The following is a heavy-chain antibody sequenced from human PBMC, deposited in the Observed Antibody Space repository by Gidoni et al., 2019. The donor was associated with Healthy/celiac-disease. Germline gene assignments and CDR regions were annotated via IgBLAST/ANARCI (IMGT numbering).Heavy chain of an antibody. CDR1: GFTFSSYA. D-gene: IGHD2-2*01. V-gene: IGHV3-23*04. Sequence: EVQLVESGGGLVPPGGSLRLSCAASGFTFSSYAMSGVRQAPGKGLAWVSAISGSGGSTYYADSVKGRFTISRDNSKNTLYLQMNSLRAEDTAVYYCAKLAMPNYYYYGMDVWGQGTTVTVSS. CDR3: AKLAMPNYYYYGMDV. CDR2: ISGSGGST. J-gene: IGHJ6*02.